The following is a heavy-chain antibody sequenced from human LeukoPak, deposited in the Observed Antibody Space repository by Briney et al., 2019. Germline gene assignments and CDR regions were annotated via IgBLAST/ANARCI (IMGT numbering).Heavy chain of an antibody. CDR1: GFTFNSYG. D-gene: IGHD3-3*01. CDR3: AERFWQGRRGGGDY. CDR2: VHFDGSRT. J-gene: IGHJ4*02. Sequence: GGSLRPSCAASGFTFNSYGIHWARQALGKGLEWVAFVHFDGSRTWYADSVKGRFTISKDNSKNTVYLQMSRLSAEDTAMYYWAERFWQGRRGGGDYWGQGTLVTVSS. V-gene: IGHV3-30*02.